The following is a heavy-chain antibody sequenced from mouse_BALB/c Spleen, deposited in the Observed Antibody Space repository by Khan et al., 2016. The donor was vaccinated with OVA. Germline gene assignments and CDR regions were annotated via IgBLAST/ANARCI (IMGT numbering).Heavy chain of an antibody. CDR2: IWRDGST. CDR1: GLSLTNYG. Sequence: VQLQESGPGLVQPSQSLSITCTVSGLSLTNYGVHWVRQSPGKGLEWLGVIWRDGSTDYNAAFMSRLTLTKDNSKSQVFFKMNSLQADDTAIYYCANRFYDGYYGGFAYWGQGTLVTVAA. J-gene: IGHJ3*01. CDR3: ANRFYDGYYGGFAY. V-gene: IGHV2-5*01. D-gene: IGHD2-3*01.